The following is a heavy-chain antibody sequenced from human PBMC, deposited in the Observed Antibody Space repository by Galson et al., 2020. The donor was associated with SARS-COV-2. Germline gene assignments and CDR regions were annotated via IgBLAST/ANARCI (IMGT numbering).Heavy chain of an antibody. Sequence: ASVKVSCKVSGYTLTELSMHWVRQAPGKGLEWMGGFDPEDGETIYAQKFQGRVTMTEDTSTDTAYTELSSLRSEDTAVYYCATSPAFTIFGVGRWFDPWGQGTLVTVSS. CDR3: ATSPAFTIFGVGRWFDP. D-gene: IGHD3-3*01. V-gene: IGHV1-24*01. J-gene: IGHJ5*02. CDR2: FDPEDGET. CDR1: GYTLTELS.